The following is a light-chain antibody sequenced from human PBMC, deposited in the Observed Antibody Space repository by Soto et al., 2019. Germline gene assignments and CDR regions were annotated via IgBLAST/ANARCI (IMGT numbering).Light chain of an antibody. J-gene: IGKJ1*01. V-gene: IGKV3-15*01. CDR3: HQYNYWPPET. CDR2: GAS. Sequence: EIVMTQSPATLSVSLGERATLSCRASQSVTTDLAWYQQKPGQAPRLLIFGASTRATGIPARFSGSGSGTEFILPISSLQSEDSAVYYCHQYNYWPPETFGQGTKVEIK. CDR1: QSVTTD.